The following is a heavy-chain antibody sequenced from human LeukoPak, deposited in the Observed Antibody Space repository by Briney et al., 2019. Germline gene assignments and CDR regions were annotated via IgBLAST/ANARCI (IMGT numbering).Heavy chain of an antibody. D-gene: IGHD3-10*01. J-gene: IGHJ5*02. CDR1: GYTFTSYD. V-gene: IGHV1-8*03. CDR2: MNPNSGNT. Sequence: GASVKVSCKASGYTFTSYDINWVRQATGQGLEWMGWMNPNSGNTGYAQKFQGRVTITRNTSISTAYMELSSLRSEDTAVYYCARTPPITMVRGVIITPRYNWFDPWGQGTLVTVSS. CDR3: ARTPPITMVRGVIITPRYNWFDP.